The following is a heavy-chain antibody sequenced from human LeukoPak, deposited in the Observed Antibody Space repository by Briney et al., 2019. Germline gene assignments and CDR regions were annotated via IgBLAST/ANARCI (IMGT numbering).Heavy chain of an antibody. CDR1: GFIFSSYW. CDR3: GRYLRSTSGSI. CDR2: INEDGSDK. J-gene: IGHJ4*02. V-gene: IGHV3-7*01. D-gene: IGHD1-1*01. Sequence: GGSLRLSCAASGFIFSSYWMAWVRHAPGKGLEWVASINEDGSDKYYVDSVKGRLTISRDNAKNSLYLQMNSLRADDTAVYHCGRYLRSTSGSIWGQGTLVTVS.